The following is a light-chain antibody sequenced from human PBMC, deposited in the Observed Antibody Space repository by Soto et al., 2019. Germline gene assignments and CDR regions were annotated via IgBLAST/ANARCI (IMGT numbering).Light chain of an antibody. J-gene: IGLJ1*01. Sequence: QSVLTQPPSVSGAPGQRVTISCTGSSSNIGAGYDVHWYQQLPGTAPKLLIHGNSNRPSGVPDRFSGSKSGTSASLAITELQAEDAADYYCQSYDSSLSGYVFGTGTKLTVL. CDR3: QSYDSSLSGYV. V-gene: IGLV1-40*01. CDR2: GNS. CDR1: SSNIGAGYD.